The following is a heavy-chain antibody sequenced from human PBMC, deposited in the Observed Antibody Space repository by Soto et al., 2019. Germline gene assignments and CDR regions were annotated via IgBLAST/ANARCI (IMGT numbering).Heavy chain of an antibody. Sequence: VQLMQSGAEVKKPGSSVKVSCKASGGTFSSHSINWVRQAPGQGLEWMGGVISLFGTANYAHNFKGRVMITADQSTSTAYMELNSLRSDGTAVYYCAREVGYGDFSAALLDWGQGTLVTVSS. J-gene: IGHJ4*02. CDR2: VISLFGTA. CDR3: AREVGYGDFSAALLD. CDR1: GGTFSSHS. V-gene: IGHV1-69*01. D-gene: IGHD4-17*01.